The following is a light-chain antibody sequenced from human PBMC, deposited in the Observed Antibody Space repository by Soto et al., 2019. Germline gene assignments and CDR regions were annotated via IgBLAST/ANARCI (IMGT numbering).Light chain of an antibody. J-gene: IGKJ1*01. Sequence: EVVLTQSPATLSLSPGERATLSCRASQGIRNYLAWYQQKPGQAPRLLIYDASNRATGIPARFSGSGSGTDFTLTISSLEPEDFAVYYCQQRRNWPAFGQGNKVAIK. CDR3: QQRRNWPA. CDR1: QGIRNY. CDR2: DAS. V-gene: IGKV3-11*01.